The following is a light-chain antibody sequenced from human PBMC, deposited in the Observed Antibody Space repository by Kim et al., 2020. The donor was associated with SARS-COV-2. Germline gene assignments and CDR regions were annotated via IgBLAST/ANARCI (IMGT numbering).Light chain of an antibody. CDR1: QTVIGNF. J-gene: IGKJ1*01. V-gene: IGKV3-20*01. Sequence: SPGERVSRSCRASQTVIGNFLAWFQQKPGQAPRLLIYGASSRATGIPDRFSGSGSGTEFTLTISRLEPEDFGVYYCQQYSSSPQTFGRGTKVDIK. CDR3: QQYSSSPQT. CDR2: GAS.